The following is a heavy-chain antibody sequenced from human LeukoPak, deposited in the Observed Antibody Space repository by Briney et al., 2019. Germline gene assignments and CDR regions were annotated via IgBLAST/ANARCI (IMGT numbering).Heavy chain of an antibody. CDR1: GFTFNNFA. Sequence: GGSLRLSCTVSGFTFNNFAMTWVRQPPGKGLEWVSTVTTAGTNTDYADSVKGRFTIFRDNSENTLYLQMNSLRAEDTAVYFCAKARSSWAGYFDYWGQGTLVTVSS. CDR3: AKARSSWAGYFDY. D-gene: IGHD6-13*01. CDR2: VTTAGTNT. V-gene: IGHV3-23*01. J-gene: IGHJ4*02.